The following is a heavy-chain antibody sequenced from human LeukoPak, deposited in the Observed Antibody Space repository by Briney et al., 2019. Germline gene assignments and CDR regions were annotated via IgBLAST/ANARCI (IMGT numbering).Heavy chain of an antibody. V-gene: IGHV3-30*02. J-gene: IGHJ6*03. Sequence: GGSLRLSCAASGFTFNNYGMHWVRQAPGKGLEWAAFIRYDGSNEYYADSVRGRFTISRDNSKDTLYLQMNSLRAEDTAVYYCAKEWELVTYYFYYYMDVWGKGTTVTVSS. CDR3: AKEWELVTYYFYYYMDV. D-gene: IGHD1-26*01. CDR2: IRYDGSNE. CDR1: GFTFNNYG.